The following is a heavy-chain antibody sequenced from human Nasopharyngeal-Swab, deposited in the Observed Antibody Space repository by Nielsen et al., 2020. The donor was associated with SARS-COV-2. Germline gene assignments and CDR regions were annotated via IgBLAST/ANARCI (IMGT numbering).Heavy chain of an antibody. J-gene: IGHJ4*02. CDR2: IRSKAYGGVP. Sequence: WIRQPPGKGLEWVGFIRSKAYGGVPDYAAPVKGRFTISRDDSKSIAYLQMNSLKIEDTAVYYCTRDPITIFGVVPDYWGQGTLVTVSS. V-gene: IGHV3-49*02. CDR3: TRDPITIFGVVPDY. D-gene: IGHD3-3*01.